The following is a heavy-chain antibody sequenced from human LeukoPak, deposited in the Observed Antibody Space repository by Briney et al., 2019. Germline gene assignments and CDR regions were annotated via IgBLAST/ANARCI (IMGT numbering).Heavy chain of an antibody. CDR1: EDGVSSNSAT. CDR3: ARDLSSGLGDFDY. D-gene: IGHD3-16*01. Sequence: SQTLSLTCAISEDGVSSNSATWNWIRQSPSRGLEWLGRTYYRSKWYYDYAVSVRSRVTINPDTSKNQFSLQLNSVTPEDTAVYYCARDLSSGLGDFDYWGQGTLVTVSS. J-gene: IGHJ4*02. CDR2: TYYRSKWYY. V-gene: IGHV6-1*01.